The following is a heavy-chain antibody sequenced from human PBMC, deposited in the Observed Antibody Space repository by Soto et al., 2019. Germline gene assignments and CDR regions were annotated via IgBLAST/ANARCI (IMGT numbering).Heavy chain of an antibody. CDR2: ISDVGSNK. Sequence: QVQLEESGGGVVQSGRSLRLSCAASGFTFNFFSLHWVRQAPGKGLEGVAVISDVGSNKYYADFVKGRFTISRDNSKNTLYLEMNSLRTEDTAVYYCARDSNKYFSSRRSGFDIWGQGTMVTVSS. CDR1: GFTFNFFS. D-gene: IGHD3-3*01. J-gene: IGHJ3*02. CDR3: ARDSNKYFSSRRSGFDI. V-gene: IGHV3-30-3*01.